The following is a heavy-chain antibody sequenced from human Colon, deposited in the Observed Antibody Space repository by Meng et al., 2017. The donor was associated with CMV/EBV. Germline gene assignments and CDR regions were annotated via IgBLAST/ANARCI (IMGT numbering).Heavy chain of an antibody. CDR1: GFTLNTYS. D-gene: IGHD6-19*01. V-gene: IGHV1-3*04. Sequence: SCKASGFTLNTYSIHWGRQAPGQRLEWMGWVNTGNGNTKYSRNFQGRVTITRDSSATTTYMELNSLTSEDTAVYYCARGYTSGCRDYWGQGTLVTVSS. CDR3: ARGYTSGCRDY. CDR2: VNTGNGNT. J-gene: IGHJ4*02.